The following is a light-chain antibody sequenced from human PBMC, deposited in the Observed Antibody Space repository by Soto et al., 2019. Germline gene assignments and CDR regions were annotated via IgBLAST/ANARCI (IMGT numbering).Light chain of an antibody. CDR2: GAS. Sequence: EIVLTQSPGTLSLSPGERATLSCRASQSIGSSYLAWYQQKPGQAPRLLVYGASSRATGIPDRFSGSGSGTDFTLTIRRLEPEDFAVYYCQQYGSSRTFGQGTKVDIK. J-gene: IGKJ1*01. CDR3: QQYGSSRT. CDR1: QSIGSSY. V-gene: IGKV3-20*01.